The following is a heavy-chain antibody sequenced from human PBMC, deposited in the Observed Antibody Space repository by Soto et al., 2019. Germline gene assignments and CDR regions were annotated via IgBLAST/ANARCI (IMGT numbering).Heavy chain of an antibody. J-gene: IGHJ3*02. Sequence: GASVKVSCKASGCTFSSYAISWVRQAPGQGLEWMGGIIPIFGTANYAQKFQGRVTITADKSTSTAYMELSSLRSEDTAVYYCAREDYGDYGGTGDAFDIWGQGTMVTVSS. CDR2: IIPIFGTA. D-gene: IGHD4-17*01. V-gene: IGHV1-69*06. CDR1: GCTFSSYA. CDR3: AREDYGDYGGTGDAFDI.